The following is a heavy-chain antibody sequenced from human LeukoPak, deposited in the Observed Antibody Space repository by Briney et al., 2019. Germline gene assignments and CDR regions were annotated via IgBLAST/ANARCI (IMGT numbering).Heavy chain of an antibody. V-gene: IGHV3-64*01. D-gene: IGHD5-18*01. Sequence: GGSLRRSCAASGFTFSSYAMHWVRQAPGKGLEYVSAISSDGGSTYYANSVKGIFTISRDNSKNPLYLKMGSLRAEDMAVYYCARSKDSYAIYYYYYMDVWGKGTTVTVSS. J-gene: IGHJ6*03. CDR2: ISSDGGST. CDR1: GFTFSSYA. CDR3: ARSKDSYAIYYYYYMDV.